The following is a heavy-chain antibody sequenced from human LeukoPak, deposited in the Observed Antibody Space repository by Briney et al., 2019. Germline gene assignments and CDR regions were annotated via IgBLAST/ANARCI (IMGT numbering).Heavy chain of an antibody. J-gene: IGHJ4*02. Sequence: PSETLSLTCAVYGVSFNGYYWSWIRQPPGKGLDWIGEINHSGSTTYNPSLKSRVSISVDSSKTQFSLNVSSVTAADTAVYYCARGSDTAAGLYWGQGTLVTVSS. D-gene: IGHD6-13*01. CDR2: INHSGST. CDR3: ARGSDTAAGLY. CDR1: GVSFNGYY. V-gene: IGHV4-34*01.